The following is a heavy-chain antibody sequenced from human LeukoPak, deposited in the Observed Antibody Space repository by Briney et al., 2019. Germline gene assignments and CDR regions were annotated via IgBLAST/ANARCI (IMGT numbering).Heavy chain of an antibody. V-gene: IGHV1-18*01. CDR1: GGTFSSYG. CDR2: ISAYNGNT. D-gene: IGHD3-10*01. J-gene: IGHJ4*02. Sequence: ASVKVSCKASGGTFSSYGISWVRQAPGQGLEWMGWISAYNGNTNYAQKLQGRVTMTTDTSTSTAYMELRSLRSDDTAVYYCARDSMVRGVIIHFDYWGQGTLVTVSS. CDR3: ARDSMVRGVIIHFDY.